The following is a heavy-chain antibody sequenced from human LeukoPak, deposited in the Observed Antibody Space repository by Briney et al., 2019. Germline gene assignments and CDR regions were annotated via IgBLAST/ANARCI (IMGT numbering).Heavy chain of an antibody. CDR2: ISSSGGST. J-gene: IGHJ4*02. CDR1: GFTFRDYG. Sequence: GGSLRLSCAASGFTFRDYGMSWVRQPPGKGLEWVSSISSSGGSTYYADSVKGRFTISRDNSKNTLYLQMNSLRAEDTAVYYCAKLSGGGYSYGYTATFDYWGQGTLVTVSS. V-gene: IGHV3-23*01. D-gene: IGHD5-18*01. CDR3: AKLSGGGYSYGYTATFDY.